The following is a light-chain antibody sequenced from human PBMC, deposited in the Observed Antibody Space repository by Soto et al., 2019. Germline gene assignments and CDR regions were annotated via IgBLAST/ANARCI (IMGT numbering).Light chain of an antibody. V-gene: IGKV1-33*01. CDR1: QDISNY. Sequence: DIQMTQSPSSLSASVGDRVTITCQASQDISNYLNWYQQKPGKAPKLLIYDASNLETGVPSRFSGSGSGTDFTFTISSLQPEDIATYYCQQYDIPLFTFGPGTKVDIK. J-gene: IGKJ3*01. CDR3: QQYDIPLFT. CDR2: DAS.